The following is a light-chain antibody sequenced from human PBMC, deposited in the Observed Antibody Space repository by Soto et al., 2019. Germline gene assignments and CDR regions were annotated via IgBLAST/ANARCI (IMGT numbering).Light chain of an antibody. V-gene: IGLV2-11*01. CDR2: DVN. Sequence: QSALTQPRSVSGSRGQSVTISCTGTSSDVGTSNHVSWYQHHPGKVPKLMIYDVNKRPSGVPDRFSGSKSGNTASLTISGLQAEDEADYYCCSHAGTYSFVFGTGTKLTVL. CDR1: SSDVGTSNH. J-gene: IGLJ1*01. CDR3: CSHAGTYSFV.